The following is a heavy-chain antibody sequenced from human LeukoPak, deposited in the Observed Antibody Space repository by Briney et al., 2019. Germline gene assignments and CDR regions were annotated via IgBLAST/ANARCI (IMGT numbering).Heavy chain of an antibody. CDR2: ISSSSSYI. J-gene: IGHJ4*02. CDR3: ARDTTMVRGVIPFDY. V-gene: IGHV3-21*01. CDR1: GFTFSSYG. D-gene: IGHD3-10*01. Sequence: GGSLRLSCAASGFTFSSYGMHWVRQAPGKGLEWVSSISSSSSYIYYADSVKGRFTISRDNAKNSLYLQMNSLRAEDTAVYYCARDTTMVRGVIPFDYWGQGTLVTVSS.